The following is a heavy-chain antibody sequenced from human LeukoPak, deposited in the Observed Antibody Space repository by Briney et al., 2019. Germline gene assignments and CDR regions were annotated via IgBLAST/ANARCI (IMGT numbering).Heavy chain of an antibody. CDR1: GGSISSGDYC. CDR2: IYYSGST. CDR3: ARLNAYCSSTSRYMGTIDP. Sequence: SETLSLTCTVSGGSISSGDYCWSWIRQPPGKGLEWIGYIYYSGSTYYNPSLKSRVTISVDTSKNQFSLKLSSVTAADTAVYYCARLNAYCSSTSRYMGTIDPWGQGTLVTVSS. V-gene: IGHV4-30-4*01. D-gene: IGHD2-2*02. J-gene: IGHJ5*02.